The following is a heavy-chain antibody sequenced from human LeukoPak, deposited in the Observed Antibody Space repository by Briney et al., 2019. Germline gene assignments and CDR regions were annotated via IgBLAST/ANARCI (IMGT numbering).Heavy chain of an antibody. J-gene: IGHJ4*02. Sequence: SETLSLTCTVSDGSIRSYYWSWIRQPPGKGLEWIGYIYYSGNTYYNPSLKSRVTISLDTSKSQFSLGLKSVTAADTAVYYCARQIIRGQYLVHFDYWSQGTLVTVSS. D-gene: IGHD6-13*01. V-gene: IGHV4-59*08. CDR2: IYYSGNT. CDR3: ARQIIRGQYLVHFDY. CDR1: DGSIRSYY.